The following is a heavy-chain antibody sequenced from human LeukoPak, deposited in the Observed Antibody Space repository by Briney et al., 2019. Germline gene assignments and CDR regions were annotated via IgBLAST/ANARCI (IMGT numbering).Heavy chain of an antibody. CDR2: LSYDGSNT. V-gene: IGHV3-30-3*01. J-gene: IGHJ6*02. D-gene: IGHD6-13*01. CDR1: GXTFSSYA. CDR3: ARVPGIAATAYYYYSMDV. Sequence: GGSLRLSCAASGXTFSSYAMHWVRQAPGKGLDWVAVLSYDGSNTYHADSVKGRFTISRDNSKNTLYLQMNSLRPEDTAVYYCARVPGIAATAYYYYSMDVWGQGTTVTVSS.